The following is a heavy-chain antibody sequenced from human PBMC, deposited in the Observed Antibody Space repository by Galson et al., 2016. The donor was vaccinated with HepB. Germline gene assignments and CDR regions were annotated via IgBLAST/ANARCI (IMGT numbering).Heavy chain of an antibody. CDR1: GFTFSSYA. CDR2: ISGSGGST. Sequence: SLRLSCAASGFTFSSYAINWVRQAPGKGLEWVSAISGSGGSTYYADSVKSRFTISRDNSKNTLYLQMNSLRAEDTAVYYCAKDPVYYYGSGSYYDDFDIWGQGTMVTVSS. V-gene: IGHV3-23*01. CDR3: AKDPVYYYGSGSYYDDFDI. J-gene: IGHJ3*02. D-gene: IGHD3-10*01.